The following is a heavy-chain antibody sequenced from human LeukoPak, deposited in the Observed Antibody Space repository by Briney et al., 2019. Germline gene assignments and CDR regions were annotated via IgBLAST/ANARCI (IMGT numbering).Heavy chain of an antibody. D-gene: IGHD4-23*01. CDR3: ASAGGDSRPHDY. CDR2: ISGRTT. Sequence: GGSLRLSCAASGFTFSSCAMSWVRQAPGKGPEWVSAISGRTTSYADAVKGRFTISRDNSKSTVSLQMNSLRAEDTAVYYCASAGGDSRPHDYWGQGTLVTVSS. V-gene: IGHV3-23*01. J-gene: IGHJ4*02. CDR1: GFTFSSCA.